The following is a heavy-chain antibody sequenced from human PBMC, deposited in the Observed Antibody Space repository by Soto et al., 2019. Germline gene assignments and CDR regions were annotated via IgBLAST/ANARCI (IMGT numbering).Heavy chain of an antibody. V-gene: IGHV4-59*01. D-gene: IGHD5-12*01. CDR3: AREASDSGSRHVDV. CDR1: GGSISSYY. Sequence: PSETLSLTCTVSGGSISSYYWSWIRQPPGKGLEWIGYIYYSGSTNYNPSLKSRVTISVDTSKNQFSLKLSSVTAADTAVYYCAREASDSGSRHVDVWGKGTMVTVSS. J-gene: IGHJ6*04. CDR2: IYYSGST.